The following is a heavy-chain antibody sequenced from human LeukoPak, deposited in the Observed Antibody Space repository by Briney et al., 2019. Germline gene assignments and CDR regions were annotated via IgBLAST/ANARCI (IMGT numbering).Heavy chain of an antibody. D-gene: IGHD3-22*01. V-gene: IGHV3-23*01. Sequence: GGSLRLSCAASGFTFSSYAMSWVRQAPGKGLEWVSAISGSGGSTYYADSVKGRFTISRDNSKNTLYLQMSSLRAEDTAVYYCAKSHDSSGYYPNYYYYYGMDVWGQGTTVTVSS. J-gene: IGHJ6*02. CDR2: ISGSGGST. CDR3: AKSHDSSGYYPNYYYYYGMDV. CDR1: GFTFSSYA.